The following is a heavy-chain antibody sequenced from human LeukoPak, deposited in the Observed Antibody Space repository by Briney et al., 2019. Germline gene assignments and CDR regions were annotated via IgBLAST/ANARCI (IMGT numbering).Heavy chain of an antibody. CDR3: ARDKGDYGVWYAFDI. J-gene: IGHJ3*02. D-gene: IGHD4-17*01. Sequence: ASVKVSCKASGYTFTSYGISWVRQAPGQGLEWMGWISAYNGNTSYAQKLQGRVTMTTDTSTSTAYMELRSLRSDDTAVYYCARDKGDYGVWYAFDIWGQGTMVTVSS. CDR2: ISAYNGNT. V-gene: IGHV1-18*01. CDR1: GYTFTSYG.